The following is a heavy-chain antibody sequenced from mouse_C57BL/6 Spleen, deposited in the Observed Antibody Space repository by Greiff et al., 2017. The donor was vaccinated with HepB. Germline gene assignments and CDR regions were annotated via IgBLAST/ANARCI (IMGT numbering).Heavy chain of an antibody. J-gene: IGHJ2*01. CDR1: GYTFTSYW. Sequence: QVQLQQPGAELVKPGASVKMSCKASGYTFTSYWITWVKQRPGQGLEWIGDIYPGSGSTIYNEKFKSKATLTVDTSSSTAYMQLSSLTSEDSAVYYCARADDYGSSLDYWGQGTTLTVSS. CDR3: ARADDYGSSLDY. CDR2: IYPGSGST. D-gene: IGHD1-1*01. V-gene: IGHV1-55*01.